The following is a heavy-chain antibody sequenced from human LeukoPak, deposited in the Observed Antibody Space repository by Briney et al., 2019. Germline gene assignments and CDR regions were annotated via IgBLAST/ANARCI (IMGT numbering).Heavy chain of an antibody. Sequence: SETLSLTCAVYGGSFSGYYWSWIRQPPGKGLEWIGEINHGESTSYNPSLKSRVTISVDTSKNQFSLKLSSVTAADTAVYYCARGQLVLNYWGQGTLVTVSS. CDR3: ARGQLVLNY. CDR2: INHGEST. V-gene: IGHV4-34*01. D-gene: IGHD6-13*01. CDR1: GGSFSGYY. J-gene: IGHJ4*02.